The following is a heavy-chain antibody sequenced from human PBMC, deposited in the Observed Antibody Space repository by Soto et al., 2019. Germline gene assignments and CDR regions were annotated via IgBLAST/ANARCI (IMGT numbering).Heavy chain of an antibody. V-gene: IGHV4-59*01. CDR3: TADYGSGSYRFDY. CDR1: GDSFSSYS. Sequence: TLSLTCTVSGDSFSSYSWAWIRQPPGKGLEWIGYAYNSGSTTYNPSLKSRLTMSVDTSRNQISLNLRSVTAADTAIYYCTADYGSGSYRFDYWGQGTLVTVSS. D-gene: IGHD3-10*01. J-gene: IGHJ4*02. CDR2: AYNSGST.